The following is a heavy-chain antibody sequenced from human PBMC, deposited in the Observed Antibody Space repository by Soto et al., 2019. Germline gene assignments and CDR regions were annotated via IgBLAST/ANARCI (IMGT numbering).Heavy chain of an antibody. V-gene: IGHV3-48*02. CDR1: GFIFSGRS. Sequence: GGSLRLSCAASGFIFSGRSLNWVRQAPGKGLEWVSYISGSSSNIYYADSVKGRFTISRDNAENSLYLQMNSLRDEDTAVYYCARDGTAMALNWFDPWGQGTLVTVSS. CDR3: ARDGTAMALNWFDP. J-gene: IGHJ5*02. CDR2: ISGSSSNI. D-gene: IGHD5-18*01.